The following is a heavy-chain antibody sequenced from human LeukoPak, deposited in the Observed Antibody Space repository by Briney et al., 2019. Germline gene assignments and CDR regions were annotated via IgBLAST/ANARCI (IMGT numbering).Heavy chain of an antibody. CDR3: AKSAYYDSSGYYYFDY. Sequence: GGTLRLSCAASGFTFSSYGMSWVRQAPGKGLEWVSAISGSGGSTYYADSVKGRFTISRDNSKNTLYLQMNSLRAEDTAVYYRAKSAYYDSSGYYYFDYWGQGTLVTVSS. CDR2: ISGSGGST. D-gene: IGHD3-22*01. CDR1: GFTFSSYG. V-gene: IGHV3-23*01. J-gene: IGHJ4*02.